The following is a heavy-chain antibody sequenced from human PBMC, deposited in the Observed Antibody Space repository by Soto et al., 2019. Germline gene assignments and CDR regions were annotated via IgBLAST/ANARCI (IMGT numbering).Heavy chain of an antibody. CDR3: ARVPDY. CDR1: GGSISSSSYY. CDR2: IFYSGST. D-gene: IGHD2-2*01. Sequence: ASETLSLTCTVSGGSISSSSYYWGWIRQPPGKGLEWIGSIFYSGSTYYNPSLKSRVTISIDRSKNQFSLKLSSVTAADTAVYYYARVPDYWGQGTLVTVSS. J-gene: IGHJ4*02. V-gene: IGHV4-39*07.